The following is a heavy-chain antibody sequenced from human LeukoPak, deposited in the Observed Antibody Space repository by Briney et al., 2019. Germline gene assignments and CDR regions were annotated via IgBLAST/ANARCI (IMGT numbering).Heavy chain of an antibody. D-gene: IGHD3-10*01. V-gene: IGHV3-33*06. CDR2: IWYDGSNK. CDR3: ANTMVRGARVDY. CDR1: GFTFSSYG. Sequence: GGSLRLSCAASGFTFSSYGMHWVRQAPGKGLEWVAVIWYDGSNKYYGDSVKGRFTISRDNSKKTLYLQMNSLRVEDTAVYYCANTMVRGARVDYWGQGTLVTVSS. J-gene: IGHJ4*02.